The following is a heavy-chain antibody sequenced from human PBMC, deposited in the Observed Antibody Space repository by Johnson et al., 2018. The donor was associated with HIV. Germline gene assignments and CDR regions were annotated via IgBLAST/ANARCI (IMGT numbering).Heavy chain of an antibody. CDR2: ISYDGSNK. CDR1: GFTFSSYA. CDR3: AKDNDWVTTFDAFDI. Sequence: VQLVESGGGVVQPGRSLRLSCAASGFTFSSYAMHWVRQAPGKGLEWVAVISYDGSNKYYADSVKGRFTISRDNSKNTLYLQMNSLRAEDTAVYYCAKDNDWVTTFDAFDIWGKGTVVTVSS. V-gene: IGHV3-30-3*01. D-gene: IGHD4-17*01. J-gene: IGHJ3*02.